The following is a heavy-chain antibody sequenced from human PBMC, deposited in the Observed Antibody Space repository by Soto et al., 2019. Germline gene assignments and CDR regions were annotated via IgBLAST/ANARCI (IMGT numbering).Heavy chain of an antibody. J-gene: IGHJ4*02. V-gene: IGHV5-51*01. D-gene: IGHD3-3*01. CDR1: GYSFTSYW. CDR3: ARRPYYDFWSGYSGYYFDY. Sequence: GESLKISCKGSGYSFTSYWIGWVRQMPGKGLEWMGIIYPGDSDTRYSPSFQGQVTISADKSISTAYLQWSSLKASDTAMYYCARRPYYDFWSGYSGYYFDYWGQGTLVTVSS. CDR2: IYPGDSDT.